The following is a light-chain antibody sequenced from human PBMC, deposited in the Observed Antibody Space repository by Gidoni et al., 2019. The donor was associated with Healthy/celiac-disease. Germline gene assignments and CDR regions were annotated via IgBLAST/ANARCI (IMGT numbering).Light chain of an antibody. CDR2: GNS. CDR3: QSYDSSLTVV. Sequence: QSVLPQPPSVSAAPGPRVTISCTGSSSNIGAGYDVHWYQQLPGTAPKLLIYGNSKRPSGVPDRCSGSKSGTSASLAITGLQAEDEADYYCQSYDSSLTVVFGGGTKLTVL. J-gene: IGLJ2*01. V-gene: IGLV1-40*01. CDR1: SSNIGAGYD.